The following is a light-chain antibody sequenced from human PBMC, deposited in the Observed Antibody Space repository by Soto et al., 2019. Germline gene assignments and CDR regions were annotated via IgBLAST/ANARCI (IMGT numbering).Light chain of an antibody. CDR1: TSNIGSNT. CDR3: AVWDDSLNAWV. J-gene: IGLJ3*02. CDR2: SND. Sequence: QSVLTQPPSASGTPGQSVTISCSGSTSNIGSNTVNWYQQLPGTAPKLLVYSNDQRPSGVPDRFSASKSGTSAFLAISGLQSEDDADYDCAVWDDSLNAWVFGGGTQLTVL. V-gene: IGLV1-44*01.